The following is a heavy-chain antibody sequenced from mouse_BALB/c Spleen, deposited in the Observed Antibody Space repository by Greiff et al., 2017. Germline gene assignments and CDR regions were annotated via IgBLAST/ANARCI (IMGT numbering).Heavy chain of an antibody. J-gene: IGHJ2*01. Sequence: EVQLQQSGPELVKPGASVKISCKASGYTFTDYNMHWVKQSHGKSLEWIGYIYPYNGGTGYNQKFKSKATLTVDNSSSTAYMELRSLTSEDSAVYYCAREEFDYYYFDYWGQGTTLTVSS. D-gene: IGHD2-4*01. CDR1: GYTFTDYN. CDR2: IYPYNGGT. CDR3: AREEFDYYYFDY. V-gene: IGHV1S29*02.